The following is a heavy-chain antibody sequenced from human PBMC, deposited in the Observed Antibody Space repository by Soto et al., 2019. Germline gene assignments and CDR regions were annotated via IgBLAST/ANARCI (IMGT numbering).Heavy chain of an antibody. CDR1: GYTFTSYG. V-gene: IGHV1-69*04. D-gene: IGHD4-4*01. Sequence: SVKVSCKASGYTFTSYGISWLRQAPGQGLEWMGRIIPILGIANYAQKFQGRVTITADKSTSTAYMELSSLRSEDTAVYYCASNPTVTTNWFDPWGQGTLVTVSS. CDR2: IIPILGIA. J-gene: IGHJ5*02. CDR3: ASNPTVTTNWFDP.